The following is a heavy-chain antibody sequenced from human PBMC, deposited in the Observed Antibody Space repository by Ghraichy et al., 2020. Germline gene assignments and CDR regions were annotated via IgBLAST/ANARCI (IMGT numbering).Heavy chain of an antibody. CDR3: AKDFTFGGVIVKGADY. Sequence: GGSLRLSCAASGFTFSSYAMSWVRQAPGKGLEWVSAISGSGGSTYYADSVKGRFTISRDNSKNTLYLQMNSLRAEDTAVYYCAKDFTFGGVIVKGADYWGQGTLVTVSS. CDR2: ISGSGGST. D-gene: IGHD3-16*02. J-gene: IGHJ4*02. CDR1: GFTFSSYA. V-gene: IGHV3-23*01.